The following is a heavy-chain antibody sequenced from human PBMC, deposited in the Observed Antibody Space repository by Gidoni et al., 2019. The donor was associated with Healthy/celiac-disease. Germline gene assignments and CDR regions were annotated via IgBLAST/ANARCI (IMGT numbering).Heavy chain of an antibody. D-gene: IGHD3-16*02. CDR2: IKQDGSEK. Sequence: EVQLVESGGGLVQPGGSLRLSCAASGFTFSSYWMSWVRQAPGKGLEWVANIKQDGSEKYYVDSVKGRFTISRDNAKNSLYLQMNSLRAEDTAVYYCARDKGSIMITFGGVIVNGPTLDYWGQGTLVTVSS. CDR1: GFTFSSYW. J-gene: IGHJ4*02. CDR3: ARDKGSIMITFGGVIVNGPTLDY. V-gene: IGHV3-7*01.